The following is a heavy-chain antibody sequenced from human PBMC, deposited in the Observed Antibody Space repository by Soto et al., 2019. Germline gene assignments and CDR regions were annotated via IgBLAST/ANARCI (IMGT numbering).Heavy chain of an antibody. J-gene: IGHJ4*02. V-gene: IGHV3-33*01. D-gene: IGHD5-18*01. CDR2: IWYDGSNK. Sequence: QVQLVESGGGVVQPGRSLRLSCAASGFTFSSYGMHWVRQAPGKGLEWVAVIWYDGSNKYYADSVKGRFTISRDNSKNTLYLQMNSLRAEDTAVYYCARASGYSYGYANDYWGQGTLVTVSS. CDR1: GFTFSSYG. CDR3: ARASGYSYGYANDY.